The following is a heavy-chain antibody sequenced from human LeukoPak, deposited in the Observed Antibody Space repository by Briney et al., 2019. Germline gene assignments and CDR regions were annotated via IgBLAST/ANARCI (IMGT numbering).Heavy chain of an antibody. Sequence: SETLSLTCAVYGGSFSGYYWSWIRQPPGKGLEWIGEINHSGSTNYNPSLKSRVTISVDTSKNQFSLKLSSVTAADTAVYYCARSYYYDSSGYYYWGQGTLVTVSS. J-gene: IGHJ4*02. V-gene: IGHV4-34*01. D-gene: IGHD3-22*01. CDR2: INHSGST. CDR3: ARSYYYDSSGYYY. CDR1: GGSFSGYY.